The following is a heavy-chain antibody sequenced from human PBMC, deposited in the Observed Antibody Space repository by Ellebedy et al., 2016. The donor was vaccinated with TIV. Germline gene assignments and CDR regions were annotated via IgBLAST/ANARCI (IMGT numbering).Heavy chain of an antibody. CDR1: GFTFSDYY. V-gene: IGHV3-11*04. J-gene: IGHJ4*02. D-gene: IGHD6-19*01. Sequence: GESLKISXAASGFTFSDYYMSWIRQAPGKGLEWVSYISSSGSTIYYADSVKGRFTISRDNAKNSLYLQMNSLRAGDTAVYYCARAVAGSFDYWGQGTLVTVSS. CDR2: ISSSGSTI. CDR3: ARAVAGSFDY.